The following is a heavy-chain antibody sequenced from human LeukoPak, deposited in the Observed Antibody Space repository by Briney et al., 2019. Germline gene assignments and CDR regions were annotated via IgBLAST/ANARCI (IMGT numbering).Heavy chain of an antibody. CDR2: IKQDGSEK. D-gene: IGHD4-17*01. V-gene: IGHV3-7*01. J-gene: IGHJ4*02. CDR3: ARAGNDYGDYGDY. CDR1: GFTFRDYV. Sequence: GGSLRLSCEASGFTFRDYVIHWVRQAPGKGLEWVANIKQDGSEKYYVDSVKGRFTISRDNAKNSLYLQMNSLRAEDTAVYYCARAGNDYGDYGDYWGQGTLVTVSS.